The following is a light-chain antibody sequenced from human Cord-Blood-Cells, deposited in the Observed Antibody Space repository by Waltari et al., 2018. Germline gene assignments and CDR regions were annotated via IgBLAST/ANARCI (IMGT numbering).Light chain of an antibody. J-gene: IGKJ3*01. Sequence: DIQMTQSPSSLSASVGDRVTITCRASQSISSYLNWYQQKPGKAPKLLIYAASSLQSGVPSRFSGRGSGTDFTLTISSLQPEDFATYYCQQSYSTPIFTFGPGTKVDI. CDR3: QQSYSTPIFT. V-gene: IGKV1-39*01. CDR2: AAS. CDR1: QSISSY.